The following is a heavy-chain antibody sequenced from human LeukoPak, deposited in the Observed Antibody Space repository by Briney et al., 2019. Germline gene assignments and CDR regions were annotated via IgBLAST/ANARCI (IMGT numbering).Heavy chain of an antibody. D-gene: IGHD6-19*01. J-gene: IGHJ4*02. CDR2: INHSGST. CDR3: ARENSSGWYGLDY. CDR1: GGSISSSSYY. V-gene: IGHV4-39*07. Sequence: PSETLSLTCTVSGGSISSSSYYWGWIRQPPGKGLEWIGEINHSGSTNYNPSLKSRVTISVDTSKNQFSLKLSSVTAADTAVYYCARENSSGWYGLDYWGQGTLVTVSS.